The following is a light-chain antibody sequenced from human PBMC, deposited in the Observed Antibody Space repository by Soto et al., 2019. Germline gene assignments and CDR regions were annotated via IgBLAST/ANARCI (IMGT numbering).Light chain of an antibody. CDR3: VLYMGSGSVV. CDR2: NTN. V-gene: IGLV8-61*01. J-gene: IGLJ2*01. Sequence: QAVVTQEPSFSVSPGGTVTLTCGLSSGSVSTSYYPSWYQQTPGQAPRTLIYNTNTRSSGVPDRFSGSILGNKAALTITGAQADDESDYYCVLYMGSGSVVFGGGTKPTVL. CDR1: SGSVSTSYY.